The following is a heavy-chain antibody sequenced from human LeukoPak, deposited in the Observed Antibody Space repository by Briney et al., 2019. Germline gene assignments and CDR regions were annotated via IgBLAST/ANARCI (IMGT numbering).Heavy chain of an antibody. D-gene: IGHD2-15*01. V-gene: IGHV3-74*01. CDR3: ARSLVVGGTRPNDY. Sequence: GGSLRLSCAASGFTFSAYWMHWVRQAPGKGLVWLSRINTGGNDITYADSVKGRFTISRDNAKNTLYLQMNSLTVEDTAVYFCARSLVVGGTRPNDYWGQGTLVTVAS. J-gene: IGHJ4*02. CDR2: INTGGNDI. CDR1: GFTFSAYW.